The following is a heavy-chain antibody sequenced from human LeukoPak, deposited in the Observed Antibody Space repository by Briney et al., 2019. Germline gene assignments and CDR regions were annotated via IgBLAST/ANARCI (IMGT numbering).Heavy chain of an antibody. D-gene: IGHD1/OR15-1a*01. V-gene: IGHV3-30*02. CDR2: IRHDGSNK. J-gene: IGHJ4*02. CDR1: GFIFSDYG. CDR3: AKEGTASKPSDLDY. Sequence: GGSLRLSCAASGFIFSDYGMHWVRQAPGKGLEWVTFIRHDGSNKYYVDSVKGRFTISRDNSKSMVYLQMNSLRSEVTAVYYCAKEGTASKPSDLDYWGQGTLVTVSS.